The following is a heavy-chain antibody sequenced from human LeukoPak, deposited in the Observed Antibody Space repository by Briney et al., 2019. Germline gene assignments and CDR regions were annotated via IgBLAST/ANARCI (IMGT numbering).Heavy chain of an antibody. CDR2: IYYGGSA. CDR3: ARQPNIVVVDNWFDP. J-gene: IGHJ5*02. D-gene: IGHD2-15*01. Sequence: SDTLSLTCTVSGGSITSSGFYWGWIRQPPGKGLEWIGNIYYGGSAYYNPSLKSRVTISVDTSKNQFSPELSSVTAADTAVYYCARQPNIVVVDNWFDPWGQGTLVAVSS. V-gene: IGHV4-39*07. CDR1: GGSITSSGFY.